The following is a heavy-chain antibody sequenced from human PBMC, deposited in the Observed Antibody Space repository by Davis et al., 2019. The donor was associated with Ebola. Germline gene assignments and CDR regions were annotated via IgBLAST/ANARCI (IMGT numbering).Heavy chain of an antibody. J-gene: IGHJ6*02. CDR3: ARAAQLDRFDYYYGMDV. V-gene: IGHV4-34*01. CDR1: GGSFSGYY. Sequence: SETLSLTCAVYGGSFSGYYWSWIRQPPGKGLEWIGEINHSGSTNYNPSLKSRVTISVDTSKNQFSLKLSSVTAADTAVYYCARAAQLDRFDYYYGMDVWGQGTTVTVSS. CDR2: INHSGST. D-gene: IGHD6-6*01.